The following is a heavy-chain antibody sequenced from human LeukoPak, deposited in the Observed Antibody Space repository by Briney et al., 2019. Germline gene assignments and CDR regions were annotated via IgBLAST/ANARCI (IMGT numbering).Heavy chain of an antibody. CDR1: GFTFSSYG. CDR2: ISYDGSNK. D-gene: IGHD3-22*01. CDR3: AKEPPIPDDSSGYELYFDY. V-gene: IGHV3-30*18. Sequence: GGSLRLSSAASGFTFSSYGMHWVSQAPGKGLEWVAVISYDGSNKCYADSVKGRFTISRDNSKNTLYLQMNSLRAEDTAVYYCAKEPPIPDDSSGYELYFDYWGQGRLVTVSS. J-gene: IGHJ4*02.